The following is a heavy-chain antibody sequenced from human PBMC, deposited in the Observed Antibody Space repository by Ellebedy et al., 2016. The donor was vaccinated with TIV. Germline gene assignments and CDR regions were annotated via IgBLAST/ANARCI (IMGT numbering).Heavy chain of an antibody. CDR1: GFTFSTSW. CDR2: IQSDGSIT. D-gene: IGHD3-10*01. J-gene: IGHJ4*02. V-gene: IGHV3-74*01. Sequence: PGGSLRLSCAASGFTFSTSWMHWVRQTPGKGLVWVSHIQSDGSITPYADSVKGRFTISRDNAKNTLYLQMNTLRAEDTAVYYCAKDVRFEDLSPLSPWGQGTLVTVSS. CDR3: AKDVRFEDLSPLSP.